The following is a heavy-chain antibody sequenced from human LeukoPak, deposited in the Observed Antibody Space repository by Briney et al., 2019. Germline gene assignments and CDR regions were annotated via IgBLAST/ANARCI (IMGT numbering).Heavy chain of an antibody. CDR2: INHSGST. V-gene: IGHV4-34*01. CDR1: GGSFSGYY. CDR3: ATRLVK. J-gene: IGHJ4*02. Sequence: SETLSLTGAVYGGSFSGYYWSWIRQPPGKGLEWIGEINHSGSTNYNPSLKNRVTISVDTSKNQFSLKLSSVTAADTAVYYCATRLVKWGQGTLVTVSS. D-gene: IGHD1-26*01.